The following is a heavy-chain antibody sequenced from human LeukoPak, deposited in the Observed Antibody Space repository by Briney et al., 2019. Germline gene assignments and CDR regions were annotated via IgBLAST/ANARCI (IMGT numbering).Heavy chain of an antibody. J-gene: IGHJ4*02. Sequence: GGSLRLSCAASGFTFSSYGIHWVRQAPGKGLEWVSVIYSGGSTYYADSVKGRFTISRDNSKNTLHLQMNSLRAEDTAVYYCARRPGYYFDYWGQGTLVTVSS. CDR1: GFTFSSYG. V-gene: IGHV3-NL1*01. CDR2: IYSGGST. D-gene: IGHD5-12*01. CDR3: ARRPGYYFDY.